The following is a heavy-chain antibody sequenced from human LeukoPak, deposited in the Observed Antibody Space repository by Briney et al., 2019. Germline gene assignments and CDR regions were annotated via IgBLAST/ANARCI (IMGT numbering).Heavy chain of an antibody. J-gene: IGHJ6*02. CDR3: AAHPGYSYGKPYYGMDV. CDR1: GGTFSSYA. V-gene: IGHV1-58*02. Sequence: GASVTVSCTASGGTFSSYAISWVRQAPGQGLEWIGWIVVGSGNTNYAQKFQERVTITRDMSTSTAYMELSSLRSEDTAVYYCAAHPGYSYGKPYYGMDVWGQGTTVTVSS. CDR2: IVVGSGNT. D-gene: IGHD5-18*01.